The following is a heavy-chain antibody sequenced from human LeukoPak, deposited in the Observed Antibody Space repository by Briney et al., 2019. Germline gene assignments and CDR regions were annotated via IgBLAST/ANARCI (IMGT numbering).Heavy chain of an antibody. CDR2: IIPIFGTA. Sequence: ASVKVSCKASGSTFSSYAISWVRQAPGQGLEWMGRIIPIFGTANYAQKVQGRVTITADESTSTAYMELSSLISEDTAVYYCARGAEYYDFWSGPFDYWGQGTLVTVSS. CDR1: GSTFSSYA. J-gene: IGHJ4*02. D-gene: IGHD3-3*01. CDR3: ARGAEYYDFWSGPFDY. V-gene: IGHV1-69*13.